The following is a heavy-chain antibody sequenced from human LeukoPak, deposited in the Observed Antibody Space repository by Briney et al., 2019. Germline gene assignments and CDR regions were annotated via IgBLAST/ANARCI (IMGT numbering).Heavy chain of an antibody. CDR2: ISDDSNYI. CDR3: ARDPVEPGIAAAGFRNAFDI. V-gene: IGHV3-21*01. J-gene: IGHJ3*02. CDR1: GFTFSVYS. D-gene: IGHD6-13*01. Sequence: PGGSLRLSYAASGFTFSVYSMNWVRQAPGKGREWVSSISDDSNYIYYADSVKGRFTISRGNAKNSLYLQMNSLRAEDTAVYYCARDPVEPGIAAAGFRNAFDIWGQGTMVTVSS.